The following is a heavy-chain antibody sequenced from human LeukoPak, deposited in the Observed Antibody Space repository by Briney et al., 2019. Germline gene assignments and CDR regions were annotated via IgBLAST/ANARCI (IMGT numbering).Heavy chain of an antibody. CDR1: GGSISSSSYY. J-gene: IGHJ1*01. V-gene: IGHV4-39*01. CDR3: ARQGGIASEYFQH. CDR2: IYYSGSP. D-gene: IGHD6-13*01. Sequence: PSETLSLTCTVSGGSISSSSYYWGWIRQPPGKGLEWIGSIYYSGSPYYNPSLKSRVTISVDTSKNQFSLKLSSVTAADTAVYYCARQGGIASEYFQHWGQGTLVTVSS.